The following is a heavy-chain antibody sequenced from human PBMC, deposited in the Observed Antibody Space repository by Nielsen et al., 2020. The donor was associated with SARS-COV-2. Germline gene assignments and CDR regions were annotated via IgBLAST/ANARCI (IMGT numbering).Heavy chain of an antibody. CDR1: GFTFSSYW. Sequence: GGSLRLSCAASGFTFSSYWMSWVRQAPGKGLEWVANIKQDGSEKYYVDSVKGRFTISRDNAKNSLYLQMNSLRAEDTAVYYCARDSFQYCSSTSCPPYYYGTDVWGQGTTVTVSS. CDR2: IKQDGSEK. D-gene: IGHD2-2*01. CDR3: ARDSFQYCSSTSCPPYYYGTDV. V-gene: IGHV3-7*01. J-gene: IGHJ6*02.